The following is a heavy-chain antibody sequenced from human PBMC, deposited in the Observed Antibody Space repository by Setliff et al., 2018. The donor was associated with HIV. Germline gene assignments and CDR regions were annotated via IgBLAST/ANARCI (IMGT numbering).Heavy chain of an antibody. J-gene: IGHJ1*01. CDR1: GYRFNTYG. Sequence: ASVKVSCKASGYRFNTYGISWVRQAPGQGLEWMGWISPYNGDTRFAQSLQGRVTLTTDTSTNTAYMEMRTLRSDDTAVYYCVRGVTRDISGYYRDEYFQHWGQGTPVTISS. D-gene: IGHD3-22*01. V-gene: IGHV1-18*01. CDR3: VRGVTRDISGYYRDEYFQH. CDR2: ISPYNGDT.